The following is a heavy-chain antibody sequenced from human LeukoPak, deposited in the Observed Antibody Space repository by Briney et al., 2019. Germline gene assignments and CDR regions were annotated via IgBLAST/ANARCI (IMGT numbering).Heavy chain of an antibody. CDR1: GGSISSYY. CDR3: ARVGWELLNYHYYMDV. CDR2: IYYSGST. D-gene: IGHD1-26*01. J-gene: IGHJ6*03. V-gene: IGHV4-59*01. Sequence: PSETLSLTCTVSGGSISSYYWSWIRQPPGKGLEWIGYIYYSGSTNYNPSLKSRVTISVDTSKNQFSLKLSSVTAADTAVYYCARVGWELLNYHYYMDVWGKGTTVTVSS.